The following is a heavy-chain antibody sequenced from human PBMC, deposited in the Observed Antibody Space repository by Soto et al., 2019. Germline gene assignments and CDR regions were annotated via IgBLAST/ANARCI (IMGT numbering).Heavy chain of an antibody. CDR2: ST. D-gene: IGHD6-13*01. CDR3: TLRQDTSRGPIY. CDR1: GFSLTTRGMT. J-gene: IGHJ4*02. V-gene: IGHV2-5*01. Sequence: QITLKESGPTLVQPTQTLTLTCTVSGFSLTTRGMTLGWIRQPPGRAPESLALSTQYSPSLQSRLTFTKDTSKNQVGLTMTNMDPVDTATYYCTLRQDTSRGPIYWGQGIMVTVSS.